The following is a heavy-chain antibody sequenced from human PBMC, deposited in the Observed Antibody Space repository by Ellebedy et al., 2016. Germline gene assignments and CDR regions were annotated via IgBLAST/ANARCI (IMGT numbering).Heavy chain of an antibody. J-gene: IGHJ4*02. V-gene: IGHV4-59*01. CDR2: IYYTGTT. CDR3: ARIGGVSFGESPIDD. Sequence: SETLSLTCIVSGGSISRYYWSWIRQPPGRGLEWIGNIYYTGTTNYSPSLQSRVTISLDTSKNQFSLRLTSVTAADTAVYYCARIGGVSFGESPIDDWGQGTLVTVSS. CDR1: GGSISRYY. D-gene: IGHD3-10*01.